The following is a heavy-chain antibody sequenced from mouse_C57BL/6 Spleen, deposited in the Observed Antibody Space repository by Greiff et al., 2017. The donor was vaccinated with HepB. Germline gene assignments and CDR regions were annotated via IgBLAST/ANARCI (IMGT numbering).Heavy chain of an antibody. CDR2: IDPANGNT. D-gene: IGHD1-1*01. CDR1: GFNIKNTY. V-gene: IGHV14-3*01. Sequence: EVNLVESVAELVRPGASVKLSCTASGFNIKNTYMHWVKQRPEQGLEWIGRIDPANGNTKYAPKFQGKATITADTSSNTAYLQLSSLTSEDTAIYYCARGYYGPNYYAMDYWGQGTSVTVSS. J-gene: IGHJ4*01. CDR3: ARGYYGPNYYAMDY.